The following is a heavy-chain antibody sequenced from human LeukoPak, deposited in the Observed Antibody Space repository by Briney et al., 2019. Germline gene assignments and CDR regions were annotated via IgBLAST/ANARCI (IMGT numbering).Heavy chain of an antibody. CDR2: IYTSGST. CDR1: GGSISSGSSY. Sequence: SETLSLTCTVSGGSISSGSSYWSWIRQPAGKGLEWIGRIYTSGSTNYNPSLKSRVTISVDTSKNQFSLKLSSVTAADTAVYYCARDEASAYPFNYWGQGTLVTVSS. V-gene: IGHV4-61*02. CDR3: ARDEASAYPFNY. D-gene: IGHD3-22*01. J-gene: IGHJ4*02.